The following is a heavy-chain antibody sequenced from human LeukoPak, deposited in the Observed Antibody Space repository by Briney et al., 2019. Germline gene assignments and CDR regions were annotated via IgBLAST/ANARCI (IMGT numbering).Heavy chain of an antibody. J-gene: IGHJ6*03. CDR3: AKDGAGGYNFYYYYYMDV. V-gene: IGHV3-23*01. D-gene: IGHD5-12*01. Sequence: GGSLRLSCAASGFTLSSYAMSWVRQAPGKGLEWVSAISGSGGSTYYADSVKGRFTISRDNSKDTLYLQMNSLRAEDTAVYYCAKDGAGGYNFYYYYYMDVSGKGTTVTVSS. CDR2: ISGSGGST. CDR1: GFTLSSYA.